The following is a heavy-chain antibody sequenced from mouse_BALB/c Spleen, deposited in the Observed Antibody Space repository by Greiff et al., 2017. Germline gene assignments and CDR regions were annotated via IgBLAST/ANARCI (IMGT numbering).Heavy chain of an antibody. CDR3: ARKWKGMDY. J-gene: IGHJ4*01. CDR2: INPNNGGT. V-gene: IGHV1-18*01. CDR1: GYTFTDYN. Sequence: EVKLQESGPELVKPGASVKIPCKASGYTFTDYNMDWVKQSHGKSLEWIGDINPNNGGTIYNQKFKGKATLTVDKSSSTAYMELRSLTSEDTAVYYCARKWKGMDYWGQGTSVTVSS.